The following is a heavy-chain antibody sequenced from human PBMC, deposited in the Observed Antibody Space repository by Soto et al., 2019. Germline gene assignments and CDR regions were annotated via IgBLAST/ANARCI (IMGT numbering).Heavy chain of an antibody. V-gene: IGHV4-59*01. D-gene: IGHD6-13*01. J-gene: IGHJ4*02. Sequence: PSETLSLTCTVSGGPMIAYYWNWMRQPPGKGLQWIGYTYYSGSTTYNPSLKSRVTISVDSSKNQFSLKLDSVTPADTAVYYCARVRGTAGKRYFDYWGPGXLVTVSS. CDR1: GGPMIAYY. CDR3: ARVRGTAGKRYFDY. CDR2: TYYSGST.